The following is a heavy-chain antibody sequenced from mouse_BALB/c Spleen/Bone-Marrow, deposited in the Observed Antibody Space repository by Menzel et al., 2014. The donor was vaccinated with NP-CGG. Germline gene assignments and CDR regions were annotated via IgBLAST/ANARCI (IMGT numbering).Heavy chain of an antibody. V-gene: IGHV1-69*02. Sequence: SGAELVRPGASVKLSCKASGYTFTNYWINWVKRRPGQGLEWIGNIYPSDSYTNYNQKFKDKATLTVDKSSSTAYMQLSSPTSEDSAVYYCTRWLPYAMDYWGQGTSVTVSS. D-gene: IGHD2-2*01. CDR1: GYTFTNYW. CDR2: IYPSDSYT. CDR3: TRWLPYAMDY. J-gene: IGHJ4*01.